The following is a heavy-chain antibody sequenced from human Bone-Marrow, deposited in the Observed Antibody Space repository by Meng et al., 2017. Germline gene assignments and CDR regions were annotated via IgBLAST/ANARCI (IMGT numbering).Heavy chain of an antibody. J-gene: IGHJ6*02. CDR1: GGSISSGSHY. CDR3: ARDEYYYGSGSYYNYYYYGMDV. CDR2: IYTSGST. V-gene: IGHV4-61*02. D-gene: IGHD3-10*01. Sequence: SETLSLTCTVSGGSISSGSHYWSWIRQPAGKGLEWIGRIYTSGSTNYNPSLKSRVTISVDTSKNQFSLKLSSVTAADTAVYYCARDEYYYGSGSYYNYYYYGMDVWGQGTTVTVSS.